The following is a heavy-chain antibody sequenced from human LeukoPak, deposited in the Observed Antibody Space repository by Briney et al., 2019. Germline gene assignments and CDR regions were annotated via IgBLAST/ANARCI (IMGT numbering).Heavy chain of an antibody. CDR3: ARDRPYYYDSSGYYLDY. CDR1: GFNFNTYW. CDR2: IKQDGSEK. Sequence: PGGSLRLSCAASGFNFNTYWMSCVRQAPGRGLEWVANIKQDGSEKYYVDSVKGRFTISRDNAKNSLYLQMNSLRAEDTAVYYCARDRPYYYDSSGYYLDYWGQGTLVTVSS. V-gene: IGHV3-7*01. D-gene: IGHD3-22*01. J-gene: IGHJ4*02.